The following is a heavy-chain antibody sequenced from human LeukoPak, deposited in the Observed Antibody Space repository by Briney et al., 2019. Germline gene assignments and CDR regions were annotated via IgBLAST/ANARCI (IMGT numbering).Heavy chain of an antibody. Sequence: GGSLRLSCAASGFTFSYYGMHWVRQAPGKGLEWVANIKQDGSEKYYVDSVKGRFTISRDNAKNPLYLQMNSLRAEDTAVYYCARGRADFGYWGQGTLVTVSS. CDR1: GFTFSYYG. CDR3: ARGRADFGY. CDR2: IKQDGSEK. V-gene: IGHV3-7*01. J-gene: IGHJ4*02.